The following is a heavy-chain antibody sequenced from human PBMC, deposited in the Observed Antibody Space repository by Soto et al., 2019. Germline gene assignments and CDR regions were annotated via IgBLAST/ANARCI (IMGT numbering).Heavy chain of an antibody. V-gene: IGHV3-15*07. CDR1: GFTFSNAW. D-gene: IGHD3-10*01. CDR2: VKSKNDGGKT. J-gene: IGHJ4*01. Sequence: PGGSLRLSCAASGFTFSNAWINWVRQAPGKGLEWVGRVKSKNDGGKTDFAAPVKGRFAISRDDSKNTVYLEMNSLQTEDTAIYYCTTDPYITPIIVRFDYWGHGTLVTVSS. CDR3: TTDPYITPIIVRFDY.